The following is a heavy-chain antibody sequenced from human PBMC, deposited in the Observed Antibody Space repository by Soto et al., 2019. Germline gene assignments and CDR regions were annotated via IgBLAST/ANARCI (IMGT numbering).Heavy chain of an antibody. V-gene: IGHV4-30-4*01. Sequence: ASETLSLTCTVSGDSISSYDYYWSWIRQAPGKGLEWMGYVYYTGSTYFKPSLKSRLSMSVDTSKNQFSLRLSSVTAADSAVYFCARVAESLGVYGMDVWGQGTTVTVSS. J-gene: IGHJ6*02. CDR1: GDSISSYDYY. D-gene: IGHD3-3*01. CDR3: ARVAESLGVYGMDV. CDR2: VYYTGST.